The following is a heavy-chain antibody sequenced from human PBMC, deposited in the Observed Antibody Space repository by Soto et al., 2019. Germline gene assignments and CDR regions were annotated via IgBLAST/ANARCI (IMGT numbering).Heavy chain of an antibody. V-gene: IGHV1-3*01. CDR2: INAGNGNT. CDR1: GYTFTSYA. J-gene: IGHJ4*02. D-gene: IGHD3-22*01. CDR3: AILNLGYYYDSIGYYPL. Sequence: GASVKVSCKASGYTFTSYAMHWVRQAPGQRLEWMGWINAGNGNTKYSQKFQGRVTITRDTSASTAYMELSSLRSEDTAVYYCAILNLGYYYDSIGYYPLWGQGTLVTVSS.